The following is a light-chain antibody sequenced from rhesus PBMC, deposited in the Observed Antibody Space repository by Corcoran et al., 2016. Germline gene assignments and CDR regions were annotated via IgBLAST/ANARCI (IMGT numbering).Light chain of an antibody. CDR3: LQYNSSPYS. Sequence: DIQMTQSPSSLPASVGDTVTITCRASQSISSSLDWYQKKPGTAPKLLIDKASSLQNWVPSRFSGGGYVTDFTLTISSLQPEDFATYYCLQYNSSPYSFGQGTKVEIK. CDR2: KAS. V-gene: IGKV1-22*01. J-gene: IGKJ2*01. CDR1: QSISSS.